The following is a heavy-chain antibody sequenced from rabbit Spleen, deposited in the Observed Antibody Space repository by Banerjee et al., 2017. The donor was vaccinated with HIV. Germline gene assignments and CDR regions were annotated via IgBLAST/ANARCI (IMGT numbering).Heavy chain of an antibody. CDR2: IDLVFGST. CDR1: GFSFSSSYW. D-gene: IGHD6-1*01. CDR3: ARLGHADYPYAYGLKL. J-gene: IGHJ4*01. Sequence: QEQLVESGGGLVQPEGSLTLTCTASGFSFSSSYWIYWVRQAPGKGLEWIGYIDLVFGSTYYASWVNGRFAISSHNAQNTLYLQLNSLTAADTATYFCARLGHADYPYAYGLKLWGPGTLVTVS. V-gene: IGHV1S45*01.